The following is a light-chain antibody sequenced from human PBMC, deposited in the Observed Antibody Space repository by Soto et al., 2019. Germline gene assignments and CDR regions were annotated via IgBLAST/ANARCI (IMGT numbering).Light chain of an antibody. J-gene: IGLJ2*01. CDR2: SNN. V-gene: IGLV1-44*01. Sequence: QPVLTRPPSASGTPGQRVTISCSGSGSNIGSNTVNWYQQLPGTAPKLLIYSNNQRPSGVPDRFSGSKSGTSASLAISGLQSEDEADYYCAAWDDSLNGVVFGGGTKVTVL. CDR3: AAWDDSLNGVV. CDR1: GSNIGSNT.